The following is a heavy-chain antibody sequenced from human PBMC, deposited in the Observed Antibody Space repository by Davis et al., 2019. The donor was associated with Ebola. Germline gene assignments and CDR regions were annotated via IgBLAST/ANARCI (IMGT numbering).Heavy chain of an antibody. Sequence: PGGSLRLSCGISGFSLSSYSMNWVRQAPGKGLEWVAYIRSYGDTIHYADSVKGRFTISRDTAKNSLYLQMNSLRDEETAMYYCARDPHALEIWGQGTMVTVSS. CDR3: ARDPHALEI. CDR1: GFSLSSYS. J-gene: IGHJ3*01. V-gene: IGHV3-48*02. CDR2: IRSYGDTI.